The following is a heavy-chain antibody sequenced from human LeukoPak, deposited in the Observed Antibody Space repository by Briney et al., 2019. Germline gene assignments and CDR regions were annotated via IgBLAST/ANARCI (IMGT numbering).Heavy chain of an antibody. CDR2: IYYSGSN. D-gene: IGHD3-10*01. CDR1: GGSINSYY. CDR3: ARFGSYFEY. V-gene: IGHV4-59*12. J-gene: IGHJ4*02. Sequence: SETLSLTCTVSGGSINSYYWSWIRQPPGKRLEWIGRIYYSGSNKNNPSLKSRVTMTVDTSKNQFSLKLTSVTAADTAMYFCARFGSYFEYWGQGILVTVSS.